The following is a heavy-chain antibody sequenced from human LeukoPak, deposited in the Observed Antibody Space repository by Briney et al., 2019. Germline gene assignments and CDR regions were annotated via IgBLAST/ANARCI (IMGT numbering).Heavy chain of an antibody. J-gene: IGHJ4*02. CDR2: INHSGST. D-gene: IGHD3-10*01. CDR3: ARRTYYYGSGSLDY. CDR1: GGSFSGCY. Sequence: SETLSLTCDVYGGSFSGCYWSWIRQPPGKGLEWIGEINHSGSTNYNPSLKSRVTISVDTSKNQFSLKLSSVTAADTAVYYCARRTYYYGSGSLDYWGQGTLVTVSS. V-gene: IGHV4-34*01.